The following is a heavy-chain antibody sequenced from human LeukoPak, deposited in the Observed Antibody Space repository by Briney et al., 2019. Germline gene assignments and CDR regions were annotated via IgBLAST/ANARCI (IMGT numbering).Heavy chain of an antibody. CDR1: GFTFSSYS. Sequence: GGSLRLSCAASGFTFSSYSMNWVRQAPGKGLEWVSSISSSSSYIYYADSVKGRFTISRDNAKNSLYLEMNSLRAEDTAVYFCVREHSRVFDPWGQGTLVTVSS. D-gene: IGHD3-22*01. CDR2: ISSSSSYI. J-gene: IGHJ5*02. V-gene: IGHV3-21*01. CDR3: VREHSRVFDP.